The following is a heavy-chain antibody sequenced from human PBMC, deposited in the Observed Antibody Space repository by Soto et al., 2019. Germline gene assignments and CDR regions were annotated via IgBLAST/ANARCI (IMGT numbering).Heavy chain of an antibody. CDR2: ISTYNGNT. Sequence: QVQLLQSGAEVKKPGASVKVSCKASGYKFTTYGITWVRQAPGQGLEWLGGISTYNGNTDYAQNLQDTVTMTTETSTSTAYLEVRSLTSDDTAVYFCARGLGTNGLDVWGQGTTVTV. J-gene: IGHJ6*02. CDR1: GYKFTTYG. CDR3: ARGLGTNGLDV. D-gene: IGHD7-27*01. V-gene: IGHV1-18*04.